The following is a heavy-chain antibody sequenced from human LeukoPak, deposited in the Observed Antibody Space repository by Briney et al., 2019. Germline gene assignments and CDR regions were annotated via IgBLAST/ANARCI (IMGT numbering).Heavy chain of an antibody. CDR3: ARDPSSVTLYFFDY. CDR1: GYTVRVNY. V-gene: IGHV1-2*02. D-gene: IGHD4-11*01. Sequence: ASVKVSFKASGYTVRVNYRHWLRQAPGQGLGRMGWIDANNGDTKSAQKFQGRVTMSRDTSISTAYMDLSSLSPDDAAVYYCARDPSSVTLYFFDYWGQGTLVTVSS. CDR2: IDANNGDT. J-gene: IGHJ4*02.